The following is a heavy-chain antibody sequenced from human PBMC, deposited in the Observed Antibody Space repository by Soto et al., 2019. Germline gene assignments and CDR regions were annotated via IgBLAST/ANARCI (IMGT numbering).Heavy chain of an antibody. CDR2: IKQDGSEK. V-gene: IGHV3-7*01. D-gene: IGHD6-13*01. CDR3: ATSRTFDY. Sequence: GGSLRLSCAASGFTFSSYWMNWVRQAPGKGLEWVANIKQDGSEKFFVDSVKGRFTISRDNAKNSLYLQMNILRAEDTAVYYCATSRTFDYWGQGTLVTVSS. CDR1: GFTFSSYW. J-gene: IGHJ4*02.